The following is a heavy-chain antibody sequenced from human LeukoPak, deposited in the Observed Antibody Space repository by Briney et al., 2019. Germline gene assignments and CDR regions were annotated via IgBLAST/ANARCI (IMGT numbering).Heavy chain of an antibody. CDR2: FDPEDGET. Sequence: GASVKVSCKVSGYTLTELSMHWVRQAPGKGLEWMGGFDPEDGETIYAQKFQGRVTMTEDTSTDTAYMELSSLRSEDTAVYYCARADYFYDYVWGSYRHYYMDVWGKGTTVTISS. CDR1: GYTLTELS. CDR3: ARADYFYDYVWGSYRHYYMDV. V-gene: IGHV1-24*01. D-gene: IGHD3-16*02. J-gene: IGHJ6*03.